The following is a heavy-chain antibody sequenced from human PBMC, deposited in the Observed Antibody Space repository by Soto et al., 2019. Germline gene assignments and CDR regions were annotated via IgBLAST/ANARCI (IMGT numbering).Heavy chain of an antibody. CDR1: GFTFSDYY. Sequence: GGSLRLSCAASGFTFSDYYMSWIRQAPGKGLEWVSYISSSGSTIYYADSVKGQFTISMDNAKNSLYLQMNSLRAEDSAVYYCARVLGYCSGGSCYYYSGMDVWCQGTTVTVSS. V-gene: IGHV3-11*01. D-gene: IGHD2-15*01. CDR3: ARVLGYCSGGSCYYYSGMDV. J-gene: IGHJ6*02. CDR2: ISSSGSTI.